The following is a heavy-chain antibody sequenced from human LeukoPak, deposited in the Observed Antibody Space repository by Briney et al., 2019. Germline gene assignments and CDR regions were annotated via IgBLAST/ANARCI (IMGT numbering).Heavy chain of an antibody. CDR3: ARDRVFDGRDSSWLFWFDP. D-gene: IGHD6-13*01. J-gene: IGHJ5*02. V-gene: IGHV1-18*04. CDR2: ISGYNGNT. Sequence: AASVKVSCKASGYTFASYGITWVRQAPGQGLEWMGWISGYNGNTKYAQRFQGRVTMTTDTSTSTAYMELRSLRSDDTAVYYCARDRVFDGRDSSWLFWFDPRGQGTLVTVSS. CDR1: GYTFASYG.